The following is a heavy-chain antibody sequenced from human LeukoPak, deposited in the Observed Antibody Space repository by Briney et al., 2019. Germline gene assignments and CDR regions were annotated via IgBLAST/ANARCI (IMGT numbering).Heavy chain of an antibody. CDR3: ARRDRIDGFKASFDL. V-gene: IGHV5-51*01. D-gene: IGHD5-24*01. CDR2: IYPGDSHV. Sequence: GESLKISCKGSGYIFSTYWIVWVRQMPGKGLEWMGSIYPGDSHVKYSPSFQGQVTISADKSIGAAYLQWSSVKASDSGMYYCARRDRIDGFKASFDLWGQGTLVTVSS. J-gene: IGHJ4*02. CDR1: GYIFSTYW.